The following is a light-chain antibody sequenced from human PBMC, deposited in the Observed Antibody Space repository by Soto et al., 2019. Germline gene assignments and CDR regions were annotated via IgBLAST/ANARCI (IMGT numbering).Light chain of an antibody. J-gene: IGKJ1*01. CDR3: QQCTSPPRT. Sequence: EIVLTQSPGTLSLSPGERATLSCRASQSVSSTYLSWYQQRPGQAPRHLIYGASRRATGIPDRFSGSGSGTDFILTISRLEPEDFAVYYCQQCTSPPRTFGQGPRVEIK. CDR1: QSVSSTY. V-gene: IGKV3-20*01. CDR2: GAS.